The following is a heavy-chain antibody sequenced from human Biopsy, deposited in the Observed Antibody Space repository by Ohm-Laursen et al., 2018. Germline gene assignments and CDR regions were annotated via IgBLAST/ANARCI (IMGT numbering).Heavy chain of an antibody. D-gene: IGHD2-15*01. Sequence: SETLSLTCAVSGGSISSFYWTWIRQPPGKGPEWIGDISDSGSTNYKPSLKSRVIKSVDTSKNQFSLNLSSVTAADTAVYYCARRGSGGRSFDHWGQGTLVTVSS. CDR2: ISDSGST. CDR3: ARRGSGGRSFDH. V-gene: IGHV4-59*08. CDR1: GGSISSFY. J-gene: IGHJ4*02.